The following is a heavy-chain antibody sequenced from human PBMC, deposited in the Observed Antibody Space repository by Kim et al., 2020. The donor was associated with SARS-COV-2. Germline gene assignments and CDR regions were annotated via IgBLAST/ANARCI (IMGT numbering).Heavy chain of an antibody. J-gene: IGHJ3*02. Sequence: YEQKFKGRVTITADKSTSTAYMELSSLRSEDTAVYYCARAPGVGATAFDIWGQGTMVTVSS. V-gene: IGHV1-69*02. CDR3: ARAPGVGATAFDI. D-gene: IGHD1-26*01.